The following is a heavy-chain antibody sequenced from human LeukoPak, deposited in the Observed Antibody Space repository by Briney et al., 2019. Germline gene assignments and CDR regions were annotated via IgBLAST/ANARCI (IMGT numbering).Heavy chain of an antibody. V-gene: IGHV3-9*01. CDR1: GFTFDDYA. CDR3: AKEIAVDGDNYYYYGMDV. CDR2: ISWNSGSI. D-gene: IGHD6-19*01. Sequence: GGSLRLSCAVSGFTFDDYAMHWDRHAPGEGLEWVSGISWNSGSIGYADSVKGRFTISRDNAKNSLYLQMNSLRAEDTALYYCAKEIAVDGDNYYYYGMDVWGQGTTVTVSS. J-gene: IGHJ6*02.